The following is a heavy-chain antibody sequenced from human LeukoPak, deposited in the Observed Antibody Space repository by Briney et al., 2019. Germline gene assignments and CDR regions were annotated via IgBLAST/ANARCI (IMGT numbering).Heavy chain of an antibody. CDR2: IYYSGTT. J-gene: IGHJ4*02. Sequence: SETLSLTCTVSGVSISSSNSYWGWIRQPPGQGLVWIGSIYYSGTTYYNASLKSHVSISIDTSKNQFSLRLASVTAADTAVYYCARQTGSGLFILPGGQGTLVTVSS. D-gene: IGHD3/OR15-3a*01. V-gene: IGHV4-39*01. CDR1: GVSISSSNSY. CDR3: ARQTGSGLFILP.